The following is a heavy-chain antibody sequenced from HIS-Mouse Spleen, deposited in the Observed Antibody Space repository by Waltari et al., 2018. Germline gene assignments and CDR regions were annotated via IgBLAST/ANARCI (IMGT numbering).Heavy chain of an antibody. CDR3: ARSRTGGWYFDL. J-gene: IGHJ2*01. V-gene: IGHV4-39*07. CDR2: IYYSGST. CDR1: GASISSSSSY. D-gene: IGHD7-27*01. Sequence: QLQLQESGPGLVKPSETLSLTCTVSGASISSSSSYWGWIRQPPGKGLEWIGSIYYSGSTYYNPSLKSRVTISVDTSKNQFSLKLSSVTAADTAVYYCARSRTGGWYFDLWGRGTLVTVSS.